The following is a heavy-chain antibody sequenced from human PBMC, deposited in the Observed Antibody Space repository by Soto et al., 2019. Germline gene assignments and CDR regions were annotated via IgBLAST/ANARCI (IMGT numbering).Heavy chain of an antibody. V-gene: IGHV5-51*01. CDR3: ARRSTVVTPVDY. D-gene: IGHD4-17*01. Sequence: GESLKISCTGSGYSFSTSWIGWVRQMPGKGLEWMGIIYPRDSDTRYSPSFQGQVTISADRSINTAYLQWSSLKASDTAMYYCARRSTVVTPVDYWGQGTLVTVSS. CDR1: GYSFSTSW. J-gene: IGHJ4*02. CDR2: IYPRDSDT.